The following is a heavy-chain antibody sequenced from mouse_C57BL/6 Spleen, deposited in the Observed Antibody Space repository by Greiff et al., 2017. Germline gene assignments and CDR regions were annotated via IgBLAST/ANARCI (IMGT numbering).Heavy chain of an antibody. CDR1: GYTFTSYW. CDR2: IDPSDSYT. V-gene: IGHV1-59*01. CDR3: ARRGDDGYRYAMDY. Sequence: VQLQQPGAELVRPGTSVKLSCKASGYTFTSYWMHWVKQRPGQGLEWIGVIDPSDSYTNYNQKFKGKATLTVDTSSSTAYMQLSSLTSEDSAVYYCARRGDDGYRYAMDYLGQGTSVTVSS. D-gene: IGHD2-3*01. J-gene: IGHJ4*01.